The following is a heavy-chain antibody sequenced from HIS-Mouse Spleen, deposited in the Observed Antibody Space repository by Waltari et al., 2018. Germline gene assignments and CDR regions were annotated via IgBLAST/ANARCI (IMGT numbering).Heavy chain of an antibody. D-gene: IGHD6-6*01. CDR3: ARGSIAAGPAYAFDI. J-gene: IGHJ3*02. Sequence: QVQLQESGPGLVKPSETLSLTCTVSGYSISSGYYWGWIRQPPGKGLEWIGSIYQSGRTYYNPSLKGRVPISVDTSKNQFSLRLSSVTAADPAVYYCARGSIAAGPAYAFDIWGQGTMVTVSS. CDR2: IYQSGRT. CDR1: GYSISSGYY. V-gene: IGHV4-38-2*02.